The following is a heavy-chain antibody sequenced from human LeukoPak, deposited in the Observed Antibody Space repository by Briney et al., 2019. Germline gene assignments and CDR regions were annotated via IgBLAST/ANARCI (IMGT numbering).Heavy chain of an antibody. CDR3: VRGDYRDY. D-gene: IGHD5-12*01. CDR2: IGSTSRDK. CDR1: GFTFSTST. Sequence: PGGSLRLSCAASGFTFSTSTMNWVRQAPGKGLERVSSIGSTSRDKYFVGSVRGRFTISRDNAKNSLYLEMNSLRADDTAVDYCVRGDYRDYWGQGTLVTVSS. V-gene: IGHV3-21*01. J-gene: IGHJ4*02.